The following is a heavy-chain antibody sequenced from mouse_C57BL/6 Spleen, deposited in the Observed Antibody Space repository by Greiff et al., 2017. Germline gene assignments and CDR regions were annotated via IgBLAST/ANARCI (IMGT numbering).Heavy chain of an antibody. D-gene: IGHD1-1*01. Sequence: VQLQQPGAELVKPGASVKMSCKASGYTFTSYWITWVKQRPGQGLEWIGDIYPGSGGTNYNEKFKSKATLTVDTSSSTAYMQLSSLTSEDSAVYCCANYGSGYWYFGVWGTGTTVTVSS. V-gene: IGHV1-55*01. CDR1: GYTFTSYW. J-gene: IGHJ1*03. CDR2: IYPGSGGT. CDR3: ANYGSGYWYFGV.